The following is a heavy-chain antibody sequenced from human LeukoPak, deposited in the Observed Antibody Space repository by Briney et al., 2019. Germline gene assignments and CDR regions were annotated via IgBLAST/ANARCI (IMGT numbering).Heavy chain of an antibody. V-gene: IGHV4-59*01. Sequence: PSETLSLTCTVSGGSISSYYWSWIRQPPGKRLEWIGYIYYSGSTNYNPSLKSRVTISVDTSKNQFSLKLSSVTAADTAVYYCARDSGYDSWFDPWGQGTLVTVSS. D-gene: IGHD3-22*01. CDR3: ARDSGYDSWFDP. CDR1: GGSISSYY. CDR2: IYYSGST. J-gene: IGHJ5*02.